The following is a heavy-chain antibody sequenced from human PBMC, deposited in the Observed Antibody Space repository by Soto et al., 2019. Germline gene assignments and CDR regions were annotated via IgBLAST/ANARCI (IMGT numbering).Heavy chain of an antibody. CDR3: ARGTTQLQASYYFDY. J-gene: IGHJ4*02. D-gene: IGHD1-1*01. CDR1: GGTFSSYA. V-gene: IGHV1-69*13. Sequence: GASVQVSCKASGGTFSSYAICWVRQAPGQGLEWMGGIIPIFGTANYAQKFQGRVTITADESTSTAYMELSSLRSEDTAVYYCARGTTQLQASYYFDYWGQGTLVTVSS. CDR2: IIPIFGTA.